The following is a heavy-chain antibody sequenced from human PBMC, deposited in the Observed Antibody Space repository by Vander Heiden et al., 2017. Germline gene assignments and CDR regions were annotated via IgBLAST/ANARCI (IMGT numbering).Heavy chain of an antibody. Sequence: QVQLVESGGGVVQPGRSLRLSCAASGFTFSTYGMHWVRQAPGKGLEWVAVIWYDGSEKYYADSVKGRFTISRDNSKRTLYLQMNSLRAEDTAVYYCARGQLVTQTRFFDYWGQGTLATVSS. CDR1: GFTFSTYG. CDR3: ARGQLVTQTRFFDY. D-gene: IGHD1-1*01. V-gene: IGHV3-33*01. J-gene: IGHJ4*02. CDR2: IWYDGSEK.